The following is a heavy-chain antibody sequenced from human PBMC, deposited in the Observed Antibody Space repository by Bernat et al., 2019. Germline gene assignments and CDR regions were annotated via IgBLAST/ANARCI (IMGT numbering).Heavy chain of an antibody. V-gene: IGHV3-74*01. J-gene: IGHJ4*02. CDR1: GFTFSSYW. Sequence: EVQLVESGGGLVQPGGSLRLSCAASGFTFSSYWMHWVRQAPGKGLVWVARINRDGSITTYAASVGGRFTISRDNAKNTLFLQMTSLRVEDTAVYYCVRIGYSTSSLGIDYWGQGALVSVSP. D-gene: IGHD2-8*01. CDR2: INRDGSIT. CDR3: VRIGYSTSSLGIDY.